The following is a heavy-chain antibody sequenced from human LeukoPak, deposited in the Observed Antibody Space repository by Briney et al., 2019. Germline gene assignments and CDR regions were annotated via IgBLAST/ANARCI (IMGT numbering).Heavy chain of an antibody. CDR1: GGTFSSYA. Sequence: ASVKVSCKASGGTFSSYAISLVRQAPGQGLEWMGGIIPIFGTANYAQKFQGRVTITADESTSTAYMELSSLRSEDTAVYYCASAPGTSPILSYGMDVWGKGTTVTVSS. D-gene: IGHD2-2*01. V-gene: IGHV1-69*13. J-gene: IGHJ6*04. CDR3: ASAPGTSPILSYGMDV. CDR2: IIPIFGTA.